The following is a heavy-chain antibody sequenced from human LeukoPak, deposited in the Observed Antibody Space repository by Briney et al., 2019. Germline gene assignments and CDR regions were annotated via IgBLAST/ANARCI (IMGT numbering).Heavy chain of an antibody. V-gene: IGHV3-74*01. D-gene: IGHD6-13*01. CDR3: ARGYSWYGVDY. Sequence: QPGGPRRLSCEPPEFTFRNSWMHGFRKAPGKGLVWVSRINSDGSTTTYADSVKGRFTISRDNAKNRLYLQMNSLRAEDTAVYYCARGYSWYGVDYWGQGTLVTVSS. J-gene: IGHJ4*02. CDR2: INSDGSTT. CDR1: EFTFRNSW.